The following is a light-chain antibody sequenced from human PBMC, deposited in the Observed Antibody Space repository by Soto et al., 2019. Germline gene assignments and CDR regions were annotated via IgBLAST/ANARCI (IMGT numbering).Light chain of an antibody. CDR3: QQYSTHST. V-gene: IGKV1-5*01. J-gene: IGKJ2*01. CDR1: QRINTW. CDR2: DVS. Sequence: DIQMTQSHSTLSASVGDRVTITCRASQRINTWLAWYQQKPGKAPNLLIYDVSNLQNGAPSRFGGSRSGTEFSLSIGSLQPDDSSTYHCQQYSTHSTFGQGTKLEI.